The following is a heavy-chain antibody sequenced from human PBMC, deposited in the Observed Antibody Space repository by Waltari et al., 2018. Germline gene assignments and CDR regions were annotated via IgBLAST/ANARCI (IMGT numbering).Heavy chain of an antibody. CDR2: INADNGNT. V-gene: IGHV1-3*01. J-gene: IGHJ5*02. CDR1: GYTLTSDA. CDR3: ARPGIAVAGWFDP. Sequence: QVQLVQSGAEVKKPGASVKVSCKASGYTLTSDAMHWVRQAPGQRLEWMGWINADNGNTKYSQKFQGRVTITRDTSASTAYMELSSLRSEDTAVYYCARPGIAVAGWFDPWGQGTLVTVSS. D-gene: IGHD6-19*01.